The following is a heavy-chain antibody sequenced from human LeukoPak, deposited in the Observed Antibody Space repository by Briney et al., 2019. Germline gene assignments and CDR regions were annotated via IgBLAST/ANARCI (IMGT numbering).Heavy chain of an antibody. CDR3: ARNLAKYSNYPDY. CDR1: GYTFTGYY. J-gene: IGHJ4*02. Sequence: GASVKVSCKASGYTFTGYYMHWVRQAPGQGLEWMGWINPNSGGTNYAQKFQGRVTMTRDTSISTAYMELSGLRSDDTAVYYCARNLAKYSNYPDYWGQGTLVTVSS. D-gene: IGHD4-11*01. V-gene: IGHV1-2*02. CDR2: INPNSGGT.